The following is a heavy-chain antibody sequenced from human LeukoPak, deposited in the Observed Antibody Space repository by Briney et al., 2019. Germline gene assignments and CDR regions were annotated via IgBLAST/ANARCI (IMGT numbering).Heavy chain of an antibody. CDR3: AKDIPPHYYDSSRPQDY. J-gene: IGHJ4*02. Sequence: GGSLRLSCAASGFTFSSYAMSWVRQAPGKGLEWVSAISGSGGSTYYADSVKGRFTISRDNSKNTLYLQMNSLRAEDTAVYYCAKDIPPHYYDSSRPQDYWGQGTLVTVSS. CDR1: GFTFSSYA. CDR2: ISGSGGST. V-gene: IGHV3-23*01. D-gene: IGHD3-22*01.